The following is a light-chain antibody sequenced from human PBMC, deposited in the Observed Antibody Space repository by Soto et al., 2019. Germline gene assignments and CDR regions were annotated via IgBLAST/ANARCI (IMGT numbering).Light chain of an antibody. CDR2: DAS. V-gene: IGKV3-11*01. CDR3: QVRDVWPS. J-gene: IGKJ1*01. Sequence: IVLTQSPVTLAVSPGESAVLSCMASQSVSTSLAWYQHKPGQAPRLFIYDASKRAPGIPARFTGSGSGAHFTLTISSLEPEDIAVYYCQVRDVWPSFGQGTKVEIK. CDR1: QSVSTS.